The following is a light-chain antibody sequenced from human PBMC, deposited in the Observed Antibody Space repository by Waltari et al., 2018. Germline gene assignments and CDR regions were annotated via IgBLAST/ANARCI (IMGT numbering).Light chain of an antibody. CDR3: ASWDDSLSGVV. Sequence: QSVLTQPPSASGTPGQRVTISCSGTRSNIGDTYLYWYQQFPGPAPKLLIYRSNKRHSGVPDRISGSKSGASASLAISGLRSEDEASYYCASWDDSLSGVVFGGGTHLTVL. V-gene: IGLV1-47*01. CDR2: RSN. CDR1: RSNIGDTY. J-gene: IGLJ7*01.